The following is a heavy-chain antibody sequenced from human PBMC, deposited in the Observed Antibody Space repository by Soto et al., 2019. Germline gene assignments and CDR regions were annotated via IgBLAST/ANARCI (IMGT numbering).Heavy chain of an antibody. CDR1: GYTFTSYG. D-gene: IGHD3-16*02. Sequence: QVQLVQSGAEVKKPGASVKVSCKASGYTFTSYGISWVRQAPGQGRERMGWISACNGNTNYAQKLQGRVTMTTDTSTSSAYMELRSLRSDDTAVYYCARDKPTGGAILCSFDYWGQGTLVTVSS. V-gene: IGHV1-18*01. CDR2: ISACNGNT. CDR3: ARDKPTGGAILCSFDY. J-gene: IGHJ4*02.